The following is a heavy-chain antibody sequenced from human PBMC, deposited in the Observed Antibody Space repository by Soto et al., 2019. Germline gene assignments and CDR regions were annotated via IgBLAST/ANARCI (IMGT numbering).Heavy chain of an antibody. CDR1: GFTFSSYA. Sequence: EVQLLESGGGLVQPGGSLRLSCAASGFTFSSYAMSWVRQAPGKGLEWVSTISGSGGSTYYADSVKGRFTISRDNSKNTLYLKKNSLGAEETAVYYCAKGRGYSYGYDLGYWGQGTLVTVST. CDR2: ISGSGGST. V-gene: IGHV3-23*01. CDR3: AKGRGYSYGYDLGY. D-gene: IGHD5-18*01. J-gene: IGHJ4*02.